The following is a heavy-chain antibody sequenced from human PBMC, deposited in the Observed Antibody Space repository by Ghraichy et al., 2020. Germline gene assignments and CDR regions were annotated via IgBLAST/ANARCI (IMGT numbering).Heavy chain of an antibody. Sequence: GESLNISCAASGFTFDDYAMHWVRQAPGKGLEWVSLISGDGGSTYYADSVKGRFTISRDNSKNSLYLQMNSLRTEDTALYYCAKDIAAAGYYYYYYGMDVWGQGITVTVSS. J-gene: IGHJ6*02. CDR3: AKDIAAAGYYYYYYGMDV. CDR1: GFTFDDYA. D-gene: IGHD6-13*01. CDR2: ISGDGGST. V-gene: IGHV3-43*02.